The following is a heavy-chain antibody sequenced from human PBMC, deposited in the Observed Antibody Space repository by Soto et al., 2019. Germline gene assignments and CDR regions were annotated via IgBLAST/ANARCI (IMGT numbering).Heavy chain of an antibody. V-gene: IGHV3-48*02. Sequence: PGGSLRLSCAASGLTLSTYDMTWVRQAPGKGLESISYISGSGSAKLYADSVRGRFTISRDNAKNSVFLQMSSLRDEDTAVYYCARGYVSGTSYYWGQGTLVTVSS. D-gene: IGHD3-10*01. CDR2: ISGSGSAK. J-gene: IGHJ4*02. CDR3: ARGYVSGTSYY. CDR1: GLTLSTYD.